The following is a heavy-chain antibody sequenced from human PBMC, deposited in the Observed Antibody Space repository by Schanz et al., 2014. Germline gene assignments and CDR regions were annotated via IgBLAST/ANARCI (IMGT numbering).Heavy chain of an antibody. D-gene: IGHD6-25*01. Sequence: EVQLVESGGGLVQPGGSLRLSCAASGFTFSDYSMNWVRQAPGKGPEWVSYIRSSSTPIYYADSVKGRFTISRDNAKNSLYQQMNSLRAEDTAVYHCARIGGSVFDYWAQGTLVTVSS. V-gene: IGHV3-48*01. J-gene: IGHJ4*02. CDR3: ARIGGSVFDY. CDR2: IRSSSTPI. CDR1: GFTFSDYS.